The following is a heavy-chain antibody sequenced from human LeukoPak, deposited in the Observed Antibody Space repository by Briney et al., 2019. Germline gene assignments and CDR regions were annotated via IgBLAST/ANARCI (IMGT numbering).Heavy chain of an antibody. V-gene: IGHV4-4*07. CDR1: GGSISSYY. CDR3: ARGIGTSYDSSRDAFDI. CDR2: IYTSGST. D-gene: IGHD3-22*01. Sequence: KPSETLSLTCTVSGGSISSYYWSWIRQPAGKGLEWIWRIYTSGSTNYNPSLKSRVTISIDTSKNQFSLKLTSVTAADTAVYYCARGIGTSYDSSRDAFDIWGQGTMVTVSS. J-gene: IGHJ3*02.